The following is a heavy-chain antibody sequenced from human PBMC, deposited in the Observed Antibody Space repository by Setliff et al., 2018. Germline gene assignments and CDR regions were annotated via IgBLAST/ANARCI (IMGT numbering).Heavy chain of an antibody. CDR2: ISTSSGTR. J-gene: IGHJ4*02. V-gene: IGHV3-48*01. CDR3: AKDRVNDGYWDFDS. D-gene: IGHD1-1*01. Sequence: GGSLRLSCVVSGFSFSNCGMTWVRQAPGKGLEWISYISTSSGTRYYADSVKGRFTISRDNANQSLYLQMNNLRAEDTATYYCAKDRVNDGYWDFDSGGQGIVVTVS. CDR1: GFSFSNCG.